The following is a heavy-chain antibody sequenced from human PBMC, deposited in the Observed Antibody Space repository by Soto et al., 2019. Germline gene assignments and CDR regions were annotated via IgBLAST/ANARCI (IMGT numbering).Heavy chain of an antibody. J-gene: IGHJ5*02. CDR2: ISYHGSNE. D-gene: IGHD2-2*01. Sequence: QVQLVESGGGVVQPGRSLRLSCAASGFTFSSYAMHGVRQAPGKGLAWVAVISYHGSNEYYADSVKGRFTISRDNSKNTLYLQMNSLRAEDTAVYYCARGGCSSTSCYHWFDPWGQGTLVTVSS. CDR3: ARGGCSSTSCYHWFDP. V-gene: IGHV3-30-3*01. CDR1: GFTFSSYA.